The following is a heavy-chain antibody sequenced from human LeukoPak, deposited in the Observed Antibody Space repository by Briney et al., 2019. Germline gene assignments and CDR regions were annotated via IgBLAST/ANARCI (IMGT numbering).Heavy chain of an antibody. CDR2: ISSTDNTI. J-gene: IGHJ4*02. V-gene: IGHV3-48*03. CDR1: GFTFRSYE. Sequence: GGSLRLSCAASGFTFRSYEMNWVRQAPGKGLEWVSYISSTDNTIYYADSVKGRFTVSRDNAKNSLYLQMNSLRAEDTAVYYCARGGVYSSGSYYLYYFDYWGQGTLVTVSS. D-gene: IGHD6-19*01. CDR3: ARGGVYSSGSYYLYYFDY.